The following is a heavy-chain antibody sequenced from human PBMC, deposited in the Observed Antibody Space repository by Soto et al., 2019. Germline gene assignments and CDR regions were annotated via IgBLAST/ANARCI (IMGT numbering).Heavy chain of an antibody. CDR3: AREGYSSSSSYSFLDS. J-gene: IGHJ4*02. CDR2: IIPFLGTT. CDR1: GGTFSSNG. Sequence: QVHLVQSGAEVKKPGSSVKVSCRPSGGTFSSNGVSWVRQAPGLGLEWMGRIIPFLGTTNYAEKFQDRVTITADTSTNTDYMDLISLRSEDTAVYYCAREGYSSSSSYSFLDSWGQGTLVTVSS. D-gene: IGHD6-6*01. V-gene: IGHV1-69*06.